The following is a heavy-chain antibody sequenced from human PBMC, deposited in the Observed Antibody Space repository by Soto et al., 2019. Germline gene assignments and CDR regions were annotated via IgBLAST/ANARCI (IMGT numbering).Heavy chain of an antibody. Sequence: PETLSLTCTVSGASISTYYWTWIRQAPGKGLEWIGYLYYSGNTNYNPSLKSRVTMSVDTSKNHFYLTLTSATAADTAVYFCARGGSEGGLDVWGRGTTVTVSS. CDR2: LYYSGNT. J-gene: IGHJ6*02. CDR1: GASISTYY. V-gene: IGHV4-59*01. CDR3: ARGGSEGGLDV. D-gene: IGHD3-10*01.